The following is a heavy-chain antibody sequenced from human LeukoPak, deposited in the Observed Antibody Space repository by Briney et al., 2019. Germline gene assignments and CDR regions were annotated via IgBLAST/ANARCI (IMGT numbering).Heavy chain of an antibody. CDR2: INSDGSST. Sequence: GGSLSLSYVASGFTFRSYWIHGVRQAPGKGLVWVSRINSDGSSTSYADSVKGRFTISSDNAKNTLYLQMNSLRAEDTAVYYCAKEVVVACHWFDPWGQGTLVTVSS. J-gene: IGHJ5*02. CDR1: GFTFRSYW. CDR3: AKEVVVACHWFDP. V-gene: IGHV3-74*01. D-gene: IGHD2-15*01.